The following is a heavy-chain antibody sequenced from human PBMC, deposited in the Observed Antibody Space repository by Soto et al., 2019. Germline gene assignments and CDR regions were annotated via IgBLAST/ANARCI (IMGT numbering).Heavy chain of an antibody. CDR1: GFTFSSYA. V-gene: IGHV3-64*01. D-gene: IGHD4-4*01. CDR3: ARGQYSNYERGIGYMDV. J-gene: IGHJ6*03. Sequence: GGSLRLSCAASGFTFSSYAMHWVRQAPGKGLEYVSAISSNGGSTYYANSVKGRFTISRDNSKNTLYLQMGSLRAEDMAVYYCARGQYSNYERGIGYMDVWGKGTTVTVSS. CDR2: ISSNGGST.